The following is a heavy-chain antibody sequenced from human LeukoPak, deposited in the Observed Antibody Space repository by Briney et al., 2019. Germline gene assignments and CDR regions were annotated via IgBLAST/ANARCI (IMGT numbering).Heavy chain of an antibody. Sequence: SETLSLTCTVSGGSISNKYWSWIRQPPGKGLEWIGYIYYSGSTNYNPSLKSRVTILVDTSKNQFSLKLSSVTAADTAVYYCATPDSSGYYYLYWGQGTLVTVSS. V-gene: IGHV4-59*08. D-gene: IGHD3-22*01. CDR3: ATPDSSGYYYLY. J-gene: IGHJ4*02. CDR1: GGSISNKY. CDR2: IYYSGST.